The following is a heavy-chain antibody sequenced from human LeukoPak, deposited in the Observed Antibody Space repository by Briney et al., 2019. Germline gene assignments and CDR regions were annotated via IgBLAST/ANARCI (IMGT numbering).Heavy chain of an antibody. Sequence: SGPTLVNPTQTVTLTCSFSGFSLSTSGVGVAWIRQPPGNALEWLALIYWDDDKRYSPSLKSRLTITKDTSKNQVILTMTNMDPVDTGKYYCAHRAASGYYFDYWGQGTLVTVSS. D-gene: IGHD2-15*01. V-gene: IGHV2-5*02. CDR1: GFSLSTSGVG. CDR3: AHRAASGYYFDY. J-gene: IGHJ4*02. CDR2: IYWDDDK.